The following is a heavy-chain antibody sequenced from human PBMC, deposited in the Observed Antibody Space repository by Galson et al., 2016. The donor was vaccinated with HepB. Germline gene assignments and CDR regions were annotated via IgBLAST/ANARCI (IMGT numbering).Heavy chain of an antibody. CDR2: ISYDGSNK. D-gene: IGHD1-14*01. J-gene: IGHJ6*02. Sequence: SLRLSCAASGLTFRSYAMHWVRQAPGKGLEWVAVISYDGSNKYYADSVKGRFTISRDNARNSLYLQVNGLRADDTAVYYCARDRLTSVTRHWTGTTYSYYGMDVWGQGTTVTVSS. V-gene: IGHV3-30*04. CDR1: GLTFRSYA. CDR3: ARDRLTSVTRHWTGTTYSYYGMDV.